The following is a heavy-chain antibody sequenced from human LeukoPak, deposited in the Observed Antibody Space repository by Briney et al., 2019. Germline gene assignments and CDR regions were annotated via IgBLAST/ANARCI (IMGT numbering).Heavy chain of an antibody. CDR1: GFTLSNYW. D-gene: IGHD3-22*01. Sequence: VGSLRLSCAAPGFTLSNYWMSWVRQAPGKGLEWLANINQDGSEMYYVDSGKGRFTISRDNGKNSLYLQINSLRADDTAVYYCARDQGSMIVVRTTTWYFDLWGRGTLVTVSS. CDR3: ARDQGSMIVVRTTTWYFDL. CDR2: INQDGSEM. V-gene: IGHV3-7*01. J-gene: IGHJ2*01.